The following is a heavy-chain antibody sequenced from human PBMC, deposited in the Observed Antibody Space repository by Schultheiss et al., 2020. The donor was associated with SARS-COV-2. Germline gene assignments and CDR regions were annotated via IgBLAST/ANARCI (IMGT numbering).Heavy chain of an antibody. D-gene: IGHD3-9*01. J-gene: IGHJ4*02. Sequence: GGSLRLSCAASGFTFSSYGMHWVRQAPGQGLEWMGWINPNSGGTNYAQKFQGWVTMTRDTSISTAYMELSRLRSDDTAVYYCARDINPDDILVGYWGQGTLVTVSS. CDR3: ARDINPDDILVGY. CDR2: INPNSGGT. V-gene: IGHV1-2*04. CDR1: GFTFSSYG.